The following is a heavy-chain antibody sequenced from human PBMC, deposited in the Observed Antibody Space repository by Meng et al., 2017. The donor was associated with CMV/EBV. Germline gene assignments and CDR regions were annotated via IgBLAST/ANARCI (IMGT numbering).Heavy chain of an antibody. CDR2: ISSSSSYI. J-gene: IGHJ4*02. D-gene: IGHD1-26*01. CDR3: ARSLREGARGFDY. Sequence: EVQLVESGGXLVKPGXSLRLSXAAAGFTFSSYSMNWVRQAPGKGLEWVSSISSSSSYIYYADSVKGRFTISRDNAKNSLYLQMNSLRAEDTAVYYCARSLREGARGFDYWGQGTMVTVSS. V-gene: IGHV3-21*01. CDR1: GFTFSSYS.